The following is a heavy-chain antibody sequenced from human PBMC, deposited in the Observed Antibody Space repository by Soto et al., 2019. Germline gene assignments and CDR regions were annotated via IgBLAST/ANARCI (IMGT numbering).Heavy chain of an antibody. CDR2: IIPILGIA. V-gene: IGHV1-69*08. CDR3: AREEVAGTHY. D-gene: IGHD6-19*01. CDR1: GGTFSSYT. Sequence: QVQLVQSGAEVKKPGSSVKVSCKASGGTFSSYTISWVRQAPGQGLEWMGRIIPILGIANYAQKFQGRVTITAEKSTSTAYMELSSLRSEDTAVYYCAREEVAGTHYWGQGTLVTVSS. J-gene: IGHJ4*02.